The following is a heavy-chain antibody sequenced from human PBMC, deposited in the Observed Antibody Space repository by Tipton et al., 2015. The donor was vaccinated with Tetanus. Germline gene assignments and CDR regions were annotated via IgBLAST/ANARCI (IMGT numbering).Heavy chain of an antibody. J-gene: IGHJ6*02. Sequence: SLRLSCAASGFTFSSYAMSWVRQAPGKGLEWVSAISGSGGSTYYADSVKGRFTISRDNSKNTLYLQMNSLRAEDTAVYYCAKSLEWLGSHYYYGMDVWGQGTTVTVSS. CDR1: GFTFSSYA. V-gene: IGHV3-23*01. D-gene: IGHD3-3*01. CDR2: ISGSGGST. CDR3: AKSLEWLGSHYYYGMDV.